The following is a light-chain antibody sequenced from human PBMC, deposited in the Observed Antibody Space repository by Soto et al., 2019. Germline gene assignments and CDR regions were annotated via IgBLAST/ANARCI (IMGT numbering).Light chain of an antibody. CDR2: AAS. Sequence: DIQMTQSPSSLSASVGDRVTITCRASQGITNYFAWYQQKPWKVPKLLIYAASTLQSGVPSRFSGSGSGTDFTLTISSLQPEDVATYYCQRYNSAPCTFGQGTKVEIK. V-gene: IGKV1-27*01. CDR1: QGITNY. CDR3: QRYNSAPCT. J-gene: IGKJ1*01.